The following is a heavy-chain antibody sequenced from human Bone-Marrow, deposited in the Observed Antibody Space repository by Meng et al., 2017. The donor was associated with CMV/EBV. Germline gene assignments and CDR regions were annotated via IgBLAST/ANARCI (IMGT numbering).Heavy chain of an antibody. CDR2: INPNSGGT. CDR3: ARWGPGTYCSSTSCEYYYGMDV. CDR1: GYTFTGYY. J-gene: IGHJ6*02. D-gene: IGHD2-2*01. V-gene: IGHV1-2*02. Sequence: ASVKVSCKASGYTFTGYYMHWVRQAPGQGLEWMGWINPNSGGTNYAQKFQGRVTMTRDTSISTAYMELSRLRSDDTAVYYCARWGPGTYCSSTSCEYYYGMDVWGQGTLVTVSS.